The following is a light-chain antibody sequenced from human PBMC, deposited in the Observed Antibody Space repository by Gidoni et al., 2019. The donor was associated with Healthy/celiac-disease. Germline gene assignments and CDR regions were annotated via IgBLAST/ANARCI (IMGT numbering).Light chain of an antibody. J-gene: IGKJ5*01. CDR1: QDISNY. Sequence: DIQMTQSPSSLSASVGDRVTITCQASQDISNYLNWYQQKPGKAPKLLIYDASNLETGVPSRFSGSGSWTDFTFTISSLQPEDIATYYCQQYDNLLITFGQGTRLEIK. V-gene: IGKV1-33*01. CDR2: DAS. CDR3: QQYDNLLIT.